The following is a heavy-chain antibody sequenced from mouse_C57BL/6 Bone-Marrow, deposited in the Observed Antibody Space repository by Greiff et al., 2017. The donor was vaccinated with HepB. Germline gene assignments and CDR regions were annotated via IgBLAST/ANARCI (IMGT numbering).Heavy chain of an antibody. CDR1: GFTFSSYG. V-gene: IGHV5-6*01. J-gene: IGHJ3*01. Sequence: EVQGVESGGDLVKPGGSLKLSCAASGFTFSSYGMSWVRQTPDKRLEWVATISSGGSYTYYPDSVKGRFTISRDNAKNTLYLQMSSLKSEDTAMYYCARTRGFAYWGQGTLVTVSA. CDR3: ARTRGFAY. CDR2: ISSGGSYT.